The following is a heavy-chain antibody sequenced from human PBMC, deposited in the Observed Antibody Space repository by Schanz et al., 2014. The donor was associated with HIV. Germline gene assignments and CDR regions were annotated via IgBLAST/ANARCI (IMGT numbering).Heavy chain of an antibody. J-gene: IGHJ4*02. CDR2: ISYDGSNK. D-gene: IGHD6-19*01. CDR3: AKGMRQWLVLGVSDY. Sequence: QVHLVESGGGVVQPGRSLRLSCAASGFTFSSYGMHWVRQAPGKGLEWVAVISYDGSNKYYADSLKGRFTIARDNSKNTLYLQMNSLRAEDTAVYYCAKGMRQWLVLGVSDYWGQGTLVTVSS. V-gene: IGHV3-30*18. CDR1: GFTFSSYG.